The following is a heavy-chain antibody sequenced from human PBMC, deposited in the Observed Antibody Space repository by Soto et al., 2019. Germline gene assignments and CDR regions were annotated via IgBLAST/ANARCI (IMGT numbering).Heavy chain of an antibody. CDR2: IWYDGSNK. D-gene: IGHD3-3*01. Sequence: WGSLRLSCAASGFTFSRYGMHWVRQAPGKGLEWVAVIWYDGSNKYYADSVKGRFTISRDNSKNTLYLQMNSLRAEDTAVYYCARDRISGIPVFGVVTDEYSGYDYWGQGTLVTVSS. J-gene: IGHJ4*02. CDR3: ARDRISGIPVFGVVTDEYSGYDY. V-gene: IGHV3-33*01. CDR1: GFTFSRYG.